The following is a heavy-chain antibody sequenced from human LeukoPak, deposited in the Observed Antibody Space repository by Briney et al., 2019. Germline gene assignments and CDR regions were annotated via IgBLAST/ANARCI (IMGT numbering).Heavy chain of an antibody. D-gene: IGHD5-12*01. Sequence: ASVKVSCKVSGYTLTELSMQWVRQAPGKGLEWMGGFDPEDGETIYAQKFQGRVTMTEDTSTDTAYMELSSLRSEDTAVYYCATAPWGYPWRGFDFWGQGTLVTVSS. J-gene: IGHJ4*02. CDR2: FDPEDGET. CDR1: GYTLTELS. CDR3: ATAPWGYPWRGFDF. V-gene: IGHV1-24*01.